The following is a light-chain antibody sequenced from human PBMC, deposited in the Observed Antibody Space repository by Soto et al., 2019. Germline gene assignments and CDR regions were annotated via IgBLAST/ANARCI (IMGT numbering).Light chain of an antibody. CDR1: QSDSSNY. Sequence: EIVLTQSPGTLSLSPGERATLSCRASQSDSSNYLAWYQQKPGQAPRLLIYAASSRATGIPDRFSGSGSGTDFTLTISRLEPEDFAVYYCQRYVSPLWTF. J-gene: IGKJ1*01. CDR2: AAS. V-gene: IGKV3-20*01. CDR3: QRYVSPLWT.